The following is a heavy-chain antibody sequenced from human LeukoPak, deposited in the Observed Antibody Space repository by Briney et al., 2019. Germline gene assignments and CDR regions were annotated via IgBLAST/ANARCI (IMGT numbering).Heavy chain of an antibody. CDR1: GVTLRNYA. CDR3: AKDRDCSSTGCYVFAN. Sequence: GRSLRLSCAAPGVTLRNYAMTWIRQAPGKGRQWVSVISGDGESTYYADSVRGRFTISRDNSKNTMYLQMNNLRAEDTAIYYCAKDRDCSSTGCYVFANWGQGTLVTVSS. V-gene: IGHV3-23*01. J-gene: IGHJ4*02. CDR2: ISGDGEST. D-gene: IGHD2-2*01.